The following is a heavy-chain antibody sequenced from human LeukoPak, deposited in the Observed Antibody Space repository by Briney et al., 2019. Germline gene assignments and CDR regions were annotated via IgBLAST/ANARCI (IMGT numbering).Heavy chain of an antibody. CDR2: IYYSGST. CDR1: GGSISSYY. V-gene: IGHV4-59*12. D-gene: IGHD3-10*01. Sequence: SETLSLTCAVSGGSISSYYWSWIRQPPGKGLEWIGYIYYSGSTNYNPSLKSRVTISVDTSKNQFSLKLSSVTAADTAVYYCATRGAAYYYGSGSSVANWFDPWGQGTLVTVSS. J-gene: IGHJ5*02. CDR3: ATRGAAYYYGSGSSVANWFDP.